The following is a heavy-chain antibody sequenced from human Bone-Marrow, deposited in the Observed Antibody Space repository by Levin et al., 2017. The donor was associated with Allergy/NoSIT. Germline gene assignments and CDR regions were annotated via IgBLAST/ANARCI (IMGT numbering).Heavy chain of an antibody. CDR2: INPSGGST. Sequence: PAASVKVSCKASGYTFTSYYMHWVRQAPGQGLEWMGIINPSGGSTSYAQKFQGRVTMTRDTSTSTVYMELSSLRSEDTAVYYCARTYFDWFTKDYDYGMDGWGQGTTVTVSS. D-gene: IGHD3-9*01. V-gene: IGHV1-46*01. CDR3: ARTYFDWFTKDYDYGMDG. CDR1: GYTFTSYY. J-gene: IGHJ6*02.